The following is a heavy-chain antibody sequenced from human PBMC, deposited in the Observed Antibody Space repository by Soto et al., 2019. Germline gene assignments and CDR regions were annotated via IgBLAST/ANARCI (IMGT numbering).Heavy chain of an antibody. V-gene: IGHV4-39*01. Sequence: SETLSLTCTVSSGSISSTIYSWDWIRQPPGKGLEWIGSIFYSGSTYYNPSLKSRVTISVDTSKNQFSLKLSSVTAADTAVYYCARQKLDVPAFFDYWGQGTLVTVSS. CDR2: IFYSGST. D-gene: IGHD3-3*02. CDR1: SGSISSTIYS. J-gene: IGHJ4*02. CDR3: ARQKLDVPAFFDY.